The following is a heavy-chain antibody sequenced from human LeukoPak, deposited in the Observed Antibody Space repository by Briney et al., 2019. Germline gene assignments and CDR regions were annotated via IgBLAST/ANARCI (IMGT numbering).Heavy chain of an antibody. CDR3: ARGELGAFAV. CDR1: GFSLTNAW. CDR2: IKEDGRQK. Sequence: GGSLRLSCAASGFSLTNAWMSWMNWVRQAPGKGLEWVANIKEDGRQKYYVDSVKGRFTISRDNAKSSLFLQINSLRAEDTAVYYCARGELGAFAVWGQGTVVTVSS. V-gene: IGHV3-7*04. D-gene: IGHD6-13*01. J-gene: IGHJ3*01.